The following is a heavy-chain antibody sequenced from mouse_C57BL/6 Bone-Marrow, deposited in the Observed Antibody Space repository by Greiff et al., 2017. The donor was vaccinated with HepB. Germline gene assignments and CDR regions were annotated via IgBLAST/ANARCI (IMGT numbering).Heavy chain of an antibody. Sequence: EVKVEESGPGLVKPSQSLSLTCSVTGYSITSGYYWNWIRQFPGNKLEWMGYISYDGSNNYNPSLKNRISITRDTSKNQFFLKLNSVTTEDTATYYCASIYYDYDVEAMDYWGQGTSVTVSS. CDR3: ASIYYDYDVEAMDY. CDR1: GYSITSGYY. CDR2: ISYDGSN. J-gene: IGHJ4*01. V-gene: IGHV3-6*01. D-gene: IGHD2-4*01.